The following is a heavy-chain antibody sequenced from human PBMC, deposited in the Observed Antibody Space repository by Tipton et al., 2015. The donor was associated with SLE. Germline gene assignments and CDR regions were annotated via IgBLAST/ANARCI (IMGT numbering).Heavy chain of an antibody. CDR3: TAGPDYGPSDY. V-gene: IGHV3-49*04. J-gene: IGHJ4*02. D-gene: IGHD4-17*01. CDR1: GFTFGASA. Sequence: SLRLSCTTSGFTFGASAMSWVRQAPGKGLKWVGFIRSEAYGHFTEYAASVKGRFTISRDDSKSIAHAQMNSLKIEDTAVYYCTAGPDYGPSDYWGQGVLVTVSS. CDR2: IRSEAYGHFT.